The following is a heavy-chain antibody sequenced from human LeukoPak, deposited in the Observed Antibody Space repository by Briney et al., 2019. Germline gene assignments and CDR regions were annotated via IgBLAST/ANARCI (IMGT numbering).Heavy chain of an antibody. CDR1: GGSFSGYY. CDR3: AREIIVGAKDAFDI. CDR2: INHSGST. D-gene: IGHD1-26*01. Sequence: SETLSLTCAVYGGSFSGYYWSWIRQPPGKGLEWIGEINHSGSTNYNPSLKSRVTISVDTSKNQFSLKLSSVTAADTAVYYCAREIIVGAKDAFDIWGQGTMVTVSS. J-gene: IGHJ3*02. V-gene: IGHV4-34*01.